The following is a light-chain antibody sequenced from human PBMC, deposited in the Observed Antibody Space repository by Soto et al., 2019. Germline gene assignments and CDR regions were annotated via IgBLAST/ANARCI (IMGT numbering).Light chain of an antibody. V-gene: IGLV2-14*02. Sequence: QSVLTQPASVSGSPGQSITISCSGTSGDVGTYNLVSWYQHHPGKAPKLMIYEGSKRPSGVSNRFSGSTSGNTASLTISGLQAEDEADYYCCSFSSDTTLFVFGAGTKVTVL. CDR3: CSFSSDTTLFV. J-gene: IGLJ1*01. CDR2: EGS. CDR1: SGDVGTYNL.